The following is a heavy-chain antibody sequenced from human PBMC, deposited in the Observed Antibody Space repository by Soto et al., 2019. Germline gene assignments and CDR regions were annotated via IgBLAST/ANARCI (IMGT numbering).Heavy chain of an antibody. CDR3: AREPLAHSYFDF. CDR2: MYNSERT. Sequence: QVQLQESGPGLVKPSENLSLTCTVSGGSISGYYWRWIRQPAGKGLEWIGRMYNSERTNYNPSLKSRVTMSMDTSKNQFSLKLTSVTAADTAVYFCAREPLAHSYFDFWGRGALVTVSS. J-gene: IGHJ4*02. V-gene: IGHV4-4*07. CDR1: GGSISGYY.